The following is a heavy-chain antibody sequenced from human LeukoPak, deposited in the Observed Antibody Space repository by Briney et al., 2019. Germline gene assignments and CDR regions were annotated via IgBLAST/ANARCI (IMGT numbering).Heavy chain of an antibody. V-gene: IGHV3-23*01. J-gene: IGHJ4*02. CDR2: ISSSAGSI. Sequence: PGGSLRLSCVASGFTFSSYGMTWVRQAPGKGPEWVSVISSSAGSIYYADSVKGRFTISRDNSKNTLYLQMNSLRAGDTAVYYCAKGSGRGYSYGLEYWGQGTLVTVSS. CDR1: GFTFSSYG. CDR3: AKGSGRGYSYGLEY. D-gene: IGHD5-18*01.